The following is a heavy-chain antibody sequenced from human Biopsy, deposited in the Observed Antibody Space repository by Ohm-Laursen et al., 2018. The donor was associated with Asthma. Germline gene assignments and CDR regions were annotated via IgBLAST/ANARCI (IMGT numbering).Heavy chain of an antibody. Sequence: SQTLSLTCAVSGDSINSGGFSWDWNRQPPREGLGGVGDLSHSGSTYFNPSLKSRVTISLDRTKSQFSLKLSSVTAADTALYYCARAQAAQYYYGMDVWGQGTTVIVSS. D-gene: IGHD6-6*01. J-gene: IGHJ6*02. CDR3: ARAQAAQYYYGMDV. CDR2: LSHSGST. CDR1: GDSINSGGFS. V-gene: IGHV4-30-2*01.